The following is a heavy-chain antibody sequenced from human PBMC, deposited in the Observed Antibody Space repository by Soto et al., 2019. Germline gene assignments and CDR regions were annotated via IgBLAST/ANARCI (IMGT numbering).Heavy chain of an antibody. J-gene: IGHJ6*02. CDR2: IYSNGGT. Sequence: QLQLQESGSGLVKPSQTLSLTCAVSGVSINSGGHSWNWIRQPPGKGPEWIGFIYSNGGTFYNPSPRSRVTISMDRSKCHFFRTLTSVPAAATAAYFCARASLSPGIWGYGLEVWGQGTGVIFSS. CDR3: ARASLSPGIWGYGLEV. D-gene: IGHD3-16*01. V-gene: IGHV4-30-2*01. CDR1: GVSINSGGHS.